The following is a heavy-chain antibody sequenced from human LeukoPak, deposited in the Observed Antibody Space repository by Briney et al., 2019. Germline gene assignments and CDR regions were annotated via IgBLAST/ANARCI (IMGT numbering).Heavy chain of an antibody. Sequence: TPETPSLTCTVFGDSISSSYWNWIWQPPGKGLEWIGYIYYTGSTTYNPSLKSRVTISVDTSKNQFSLKLNSVTAADTAVYYCSRGRAVSFDMWGQGTVVTVSS. CDR2: IYYTGST. V-gene: IGHV4-59*01. J-gene: IGHJ3*02. CDR1: GDSISSSY. D-gene: IGHD5-12*01. CDR3: SRGRAVSFDM.